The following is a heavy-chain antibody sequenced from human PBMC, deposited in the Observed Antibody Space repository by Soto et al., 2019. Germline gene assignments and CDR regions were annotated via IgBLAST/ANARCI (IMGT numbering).Heavy chain of an antibody. J-gene: IGHJ4*02. CDR2: ISSSSSYI. CDR1: GFTFSSYS. V-gene: IGHV3-21*01. CDR3: ARGGGGSRREFDY. D-gene: IGHD6-13*01. Sequence: EVQLVESRGGLVKPGGSLRLSCAASGFTFSSYSMNWVRQAPGKGLEWVSSISSSSSYIYYADSVKGRFTISRDNAKNSLYLQMNSLRAEDTAVYYCARGGGGSRREFDYWGQGTLVTVSS.